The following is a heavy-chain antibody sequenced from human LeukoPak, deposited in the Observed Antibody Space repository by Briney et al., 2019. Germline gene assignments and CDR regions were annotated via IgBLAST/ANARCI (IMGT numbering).Heavy chain of an antibody. J-gene: IGHJ3*02. Sequence: GSLSLSGAGSGFTFSSYWMHWVRQAPGKGLVWVSRINSDGSSTSYADSVKGRFTISRDNAKNTLYLQMNSLRAEDTAVYYCARARSSYGYGDAFDIWGQGRMLALSS. CDR2: INSDGSST. CDR3: ARARSSYGYGDAFDI. CDR1: GFTFSSYW. D-gene: IGHD5-18*01. V-gene: IGHV3-74*01.